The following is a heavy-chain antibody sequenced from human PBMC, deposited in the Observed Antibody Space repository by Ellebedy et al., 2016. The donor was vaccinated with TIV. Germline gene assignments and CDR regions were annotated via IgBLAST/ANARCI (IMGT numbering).Heavy chain of an antibody. D-gene: IGHD3-22*01. CDR1: GFTFSIYA. J-gene: IGHJ4*02. V-gene: IGHV3-23*01. CDR2: ISGSGDST. Sequence: GESLKISCAASGFTFSIYAMSWVRQAPGKGLEWVSLISGSGDSTYYADSVKGRFTISRDNSKNTLYVQMNSLRAEDTAVYYCAEGRNYYDSRAYCGYWGQGTLVTVPS. CDR3: AEGRNYYDSRAYCGY.